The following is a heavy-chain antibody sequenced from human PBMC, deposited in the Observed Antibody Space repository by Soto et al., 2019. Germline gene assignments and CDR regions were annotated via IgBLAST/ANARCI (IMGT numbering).Heavy chain of an antibody. J-gene: IGHJ3*02. V-gene: IGHV4-39*01. CDR2: IYYSGST. D-gene: IGHD4-17*01. Sequence: PSETLSLTCTVSGGSISSGGYYWSWIRQHPGKGLEWIGYIYYSGSTYYNPSLKSRFTISVDTSKNQFSLKLSSVTAADTAVYYCARHPYGDNDAFDIWGQGTMVTVSS. CDR1: GGSISSGGYY. CDR3: ARHPYGDNDAFDI.